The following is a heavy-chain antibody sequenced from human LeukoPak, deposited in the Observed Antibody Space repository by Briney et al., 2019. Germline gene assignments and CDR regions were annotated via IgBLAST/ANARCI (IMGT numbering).Heavy chain of an antibody. CDR3: ARARVGDYGVVYFDY. J-gene: IGHJ4*02. D-gene: IGHD4-17*01. V-gene: IGHV4-59*01. Sequence: SETLSLTCTVSGGSISSYYWSWIRQPPGKGLEWIGYIYYSGSTNYNPSLKSRVTISVDTSKNQFSLKLSSVTAADTAVYYCARARVGDYGVVYFDYWGQGTLVTVSS. CDR2: IYYSGST. CDR1: GGSISSYY.